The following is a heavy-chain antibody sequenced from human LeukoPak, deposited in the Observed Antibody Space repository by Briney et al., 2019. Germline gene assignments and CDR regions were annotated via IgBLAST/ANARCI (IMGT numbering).Heavy chain of an antibody. J-gene: IGHJ4*02. CDR1: GASISSNDYY. D-gene: IGHD6-13*01. V-gene: IGHV4-39*01. Sequence: RPSETLSLTCTVSGASISSNDYYWGWIRQPPGKGLEWIGSIYYSGSTYYNPSLQGRVTVSVDTSKNQFSLKLTSVTAADTAVYYCARRGRGSWVGGFLDYWGQGTLVTVSS. CDR3: ARRGRGSWVGGFLDY. CDR2: IYYSGST.